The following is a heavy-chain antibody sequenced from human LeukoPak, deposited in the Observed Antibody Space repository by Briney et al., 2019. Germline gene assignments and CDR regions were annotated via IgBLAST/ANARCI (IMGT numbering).Heavy chain of an antibody. V-gene: IGHV4-4*07. J-gene: IGHJ4*02. CDR1: GGSISNEN. CDR2: IYRNGDT. CDR3: ARDSLSSVGKLDFDY. Sequence: SETLSLTCTVSGGSISNENWSGRPQPAGRGLEWIGRIYRNGDTDYNPSLQSRLTLDLDTSKNQLSLKLSSVTAADTGTYFCARDSLSSVGKLDFDYWSPGTLVTVSS. D-gene: IGHD1-26*01.